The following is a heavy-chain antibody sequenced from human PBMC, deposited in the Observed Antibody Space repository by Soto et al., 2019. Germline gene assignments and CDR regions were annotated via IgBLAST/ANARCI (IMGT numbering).Heavy chain of an antibody. D-gene: IGHD3-16*02. J-gene: IGHJ6*02. CDR2: IYYSGST. CDR1: GGSISSGGYY. V-gene: IGHV4-31*03. CDR3: ARVVRTRYYYYGMDV. Sequence: SETLSLTCTVSGGSISSGGYYWSWIRQHPGKGLEWIGYIYYSGSTYYNPSLKSRVTISVDTSKNQFSLKLSSVTAADTAVYYCARVVRTRYYYYGMDVWSQGTTVTVSS.